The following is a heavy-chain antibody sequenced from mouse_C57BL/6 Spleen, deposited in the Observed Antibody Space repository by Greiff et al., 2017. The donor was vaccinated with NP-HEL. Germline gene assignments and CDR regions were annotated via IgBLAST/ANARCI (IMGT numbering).Heavy chain of an antibody. CDR2: INPNNGGT. D-gene: IGHD2-3*01. CDR1: GYTFTDYN. J-gene: IGHJ3*01. CDR3: ARPYDGYYVAWFAY. V-gene: IGHV1-18*01. Sequence: VQLQQSGPELVKPGASVKIPCKASGYTFTDYNMDWVKQSHGKSLEWIGDINPNNGGTIYNQKFKGKATLTVDKSSSTAYMELRSLTSEDTAVYYCARPYDGYYVAWFAYWGQGTLVTVSA.